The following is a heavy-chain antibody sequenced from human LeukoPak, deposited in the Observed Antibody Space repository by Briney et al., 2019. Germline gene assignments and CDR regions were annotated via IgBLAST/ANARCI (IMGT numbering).Heavy chain of an antibody. V-gene: IGHV4-4*07. CDR3: ASLRGSSWYRWFDP. CDR1: VGSLSSYY. D-gene: IGHD6-13*01. J-gene: IGHJ5*02. CDR2: IYTSGST. Sequence: SETLSLTCTVSVGSLSSYYWSWIRQPAGKGLEWVGRIYTSGSTNCNPSLKSRVTMSVDTSKNQFSLKLSSVTAADTAVYYCASLRGSSWYRWFDPWGQGTLVTVSS.